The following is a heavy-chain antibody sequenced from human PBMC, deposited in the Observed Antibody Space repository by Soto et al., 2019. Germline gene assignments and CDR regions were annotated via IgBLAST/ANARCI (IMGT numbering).Heavy chain of an antibody. D-gene: IGHD2-21*01. CDR2: IYYSGST. Sequence: QVQLQESGPGLVKPSETLSLTCTVSGGSISSYYWSWIRQPPGKGLEWIGYIYYSGSTNYNPSLESRVTISVDTSKNQFSLKLSSVTAADTAVYYCARGDGSIPDYWGQGTLGTVSS. CDR1: GGSISSYY. V-gene: IGHV4-59*01. CDR3: ARGDGSIPDY. J-gene: IGHJ4*02.